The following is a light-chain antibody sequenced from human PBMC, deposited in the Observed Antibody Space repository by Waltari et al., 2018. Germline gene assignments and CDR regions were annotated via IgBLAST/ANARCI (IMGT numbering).Light chain of an antibody. V-gene: IGKV1-9*01. CDR3: QQLYSYPLT. CDR2: AAS. CDR1: QGISSY. J-gene: IGKJ5*01. Sequence: DIQVTQSPSFLSASVGDRVTIPCRASQGISSYLTWYQQRPGKAPKLLIYAASTLQSGVPSRFSGSGSGTEFTLTISSLQPEDSATYYCQQLYSYPLTFGQGTRLEIK.